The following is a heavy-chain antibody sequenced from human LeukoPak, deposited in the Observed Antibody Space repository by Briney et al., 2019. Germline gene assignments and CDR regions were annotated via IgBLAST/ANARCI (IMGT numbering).Heavy chain of an antibody. D-gene: IGHD3-22*01. V-gene: IGHV3-30-3*01. CDR3: AREVRYYYDSSGYYYDWFDP. Sequence: GGSLRLSCAASGFTFSSYAMHWVRQAPGKGLEWVAVISYDGSNKYYADSVKGRFTISRDNSKNTLYLQMNSLRAEDTAVYYCAREVRYYYDSSGYYYDWFDPWGQGTLVTVSS. CDR1: GFTFSSYA. J-gene: IGHJ5*02. CDR2: ISYDGSNK.